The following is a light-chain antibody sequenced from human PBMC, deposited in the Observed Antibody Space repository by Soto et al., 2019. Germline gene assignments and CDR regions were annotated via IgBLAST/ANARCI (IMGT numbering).Light chain of an antibody. J-gene: IGKJ1*01. Sequence: EIVMTQSPATLSVSPGERATLSCRASQSVSNNLAWYQQKAGHAPRLLIYGASTRATGIPARFSGSGSGTEFTLTVSSLQSEHFAVYYCQQYNTWPRTFGQGTKVEIK. CDR3: QQYNTWPRT. CDR1: QSVSNN. V-gene: IGKV3-15*01. CDR2: GAS.